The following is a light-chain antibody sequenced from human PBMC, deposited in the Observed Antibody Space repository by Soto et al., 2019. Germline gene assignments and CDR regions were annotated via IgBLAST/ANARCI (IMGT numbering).Light chain of an antibody. V-gene: IGLV2-14*01. CDR2: DVS. CDR1: SSDVGGYNY. Sequence: QSALTQPASVSGSPGQSITISCTGTSSDVGGYNYVSWYQQHPGKAPKFMIYDVSNRPSGVSNRFSGSKSGNTASLTFSGLQAEDEADYYCSSYTSSSTPYVFGTGTKVTVL. J-gene: IGLJ1*01. CDR3: SSYTSSSTPYV.